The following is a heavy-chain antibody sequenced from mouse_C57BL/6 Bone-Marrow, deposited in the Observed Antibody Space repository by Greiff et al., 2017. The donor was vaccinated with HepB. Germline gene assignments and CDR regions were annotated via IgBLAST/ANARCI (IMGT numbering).Heavy chain of an antibody. CDR3: ARGDSNPYYAVDY. CDR1: GFSLTSYG. CDR2: IWSGGST. V-gene: IGHV2-2*01. D-gene: IGHD2-5*01. Sequence: QVQLQQSGPGLVQPSQCLSITCTVSGFSLTSYGVHWVRQSPGKGLEWLGVIWSGGSTDYNAAFISRLSISKDNSKSQVFLKMNRLQADDTAIYYCARGDSNPYYAVDYWGQGTAVTVSS. J-gene: IGHJ4*01.